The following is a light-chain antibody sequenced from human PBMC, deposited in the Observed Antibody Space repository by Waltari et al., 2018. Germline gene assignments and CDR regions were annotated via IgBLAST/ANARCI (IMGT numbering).Light chain of an antibody. Sequence: QPVLTQPPSASRAPGQKFTIPCSGSDPNIGSNSVNWYQQLPGAAPKLLIYGNEQRPSGVPARFSGSQSGTSASLAISGLQAEDEADYYCSAWDDSVSHVVFGGGTKLTVL. CDR3: SAWDDSVSHVV. V-gene: IGLV1-44*01. CDR1: DPNIGSNS. CDR2: GNE. J-gene: IGLJ2*01.